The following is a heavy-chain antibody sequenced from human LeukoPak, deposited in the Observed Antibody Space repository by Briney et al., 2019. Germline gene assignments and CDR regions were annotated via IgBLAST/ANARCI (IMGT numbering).Heavy chain of an antibody. Sequence: PSETLSLTCTVSGYSISSGYYWGWIRQPPGKGLEWIGSFHHSGSTYYNPSLQSRVSISVDTSKNQFPLRLNSVTAADTAIYYCARHDAFDIWGRGTMVTVSS. J-gene: IGHJ3*02. CDR1: GYSISSGYY. CDR3: ARHDAFDI. V-gene: IGHV4-38-2*02. CDR2: FHHSGST.